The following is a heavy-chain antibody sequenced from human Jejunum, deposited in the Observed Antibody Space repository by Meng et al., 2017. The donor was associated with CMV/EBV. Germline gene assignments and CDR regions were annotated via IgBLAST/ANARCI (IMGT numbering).Heavy chain of an antibody. CDR1: GFYFADYT. J-gene: IGHJ3*01. CDR3: ATIGGLQAFDF. D-gene: IGHD3-16*01. CDR2: ISWDGGGT. V-gene: IGHV3-43*01. Sequence: CSASGFYFADYTMPWVRQAPGKILELVSLISWDGGGTLYAASVRGRFTISRDNSKNSLYLHMSSLRADDTAFYYCATIGGLQAFDFWGQGTMVTVSS.